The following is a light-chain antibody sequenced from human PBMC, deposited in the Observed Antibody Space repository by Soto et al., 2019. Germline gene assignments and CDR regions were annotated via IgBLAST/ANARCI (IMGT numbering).Light chain of an antibody. V-gene: IGKV3-20*01. J-gene: IGKJ2*01. Sequence: IVLTQSPGTLSLSPGERATLSCRASQSVSSNYLAWYQQKPGQAPRLLIFGASSRATGIPDRFSGSGSGTDFTLTISRVEPEDFAVYYCHQYRNSAPYTFGQGTKLEIK. CDR1: QSVSSNY. CDR2: GAS. CDR3: HQYRNSAPYT.